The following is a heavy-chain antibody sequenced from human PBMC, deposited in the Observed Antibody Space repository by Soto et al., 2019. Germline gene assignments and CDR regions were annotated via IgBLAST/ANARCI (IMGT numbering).Heavy chain of an antibody. Sequence: ASVKVSCKVSGYTLTELSMHWVRQAPGKGLEWMGGFDPEDGEKIYAQKFQGRVTMTEDTSTDTAYMELSSLSSEDTAVYYCATGRSFPTYYFDYWGQGTLVTVSS. J-gene: IGHJ4*02. CDR1: GYTLTELS. CDR3: ATGRSFPTYYFDY. V-gene: IGHV1-24*01. CDR2: FDPEDGEK.